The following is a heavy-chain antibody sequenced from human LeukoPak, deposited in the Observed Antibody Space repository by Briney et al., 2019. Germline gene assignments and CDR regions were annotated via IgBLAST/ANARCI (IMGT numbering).Heavy chain of an antibody. Sequence: GGSLRLSCAASGFTFSSYWMSWVRQAPGKGLEWVANIKQDGSEKYYVDSVKGRFTISRDNAKNSQYLQMNSLRAEDTAVYYCARDRGSSYYYYYGMDVWGQGTTVTVSS. V-gene: IGHV3-7*01. D-gene: IGHD2-2*01. J-gene: IGHJ6*02. CDR1: GFTFSSYW. CDR2: IKQDGSEK. CDR3: ARDRGSSYYYYYGMDV.